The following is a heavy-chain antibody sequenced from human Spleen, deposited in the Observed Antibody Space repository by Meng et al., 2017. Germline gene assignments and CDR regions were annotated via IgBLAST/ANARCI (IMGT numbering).Heavy chain of an antibody. D-gene: IGHD6-13*01. Sequence: QGHRDQSRARGKRPGASMTSPPTPSAVTFPGYVFHGMRQAPGQGGGWIGRIVPEREETHYAQRCQVRVTLPGKASNSTAYMELSGLRSDDTAMYYWARDEDISAAGKLFGDYWGQGTLVTVSS. V-gene: IGHV1-2*06. CDR2: IVPEREET. CDR3: ARDEDISAAGKLFGDY. CDR1: AVTFPGYV. J-gene: IGHJ4*02.